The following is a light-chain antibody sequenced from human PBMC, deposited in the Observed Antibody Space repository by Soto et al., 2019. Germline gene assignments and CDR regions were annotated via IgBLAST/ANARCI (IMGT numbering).Light chain of an antibody. CDR1: QTINNN. V-gene: IGKV3-15*01. Sequence: VMTQAPATLSVSAFERATLSFRASQTINNNIAWYQLKDGQVPRLLIYGASTRATDIPARFSGSGSGTEFTLTISSLQSEDFAEYHCQQYNNWPQTFGQGTKVDIK. CDR2: GAS. J-gene: IGKJ1*01. CDR3: QQYNNWPQT.